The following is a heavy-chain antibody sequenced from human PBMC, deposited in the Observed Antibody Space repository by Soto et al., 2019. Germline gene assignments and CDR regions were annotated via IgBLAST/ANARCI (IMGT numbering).Heavy chain of an antibody. D-gene: IGHD1-26*01. CDR2: ISYDGSNK. Sequence: QVQLVESGGGVVQPGRSLRLSCAASGFTFSSYGMHWVRQAPGKGLEWVAVISYDGSNKYYADSVKGRFTIYRDNSKNTLYLQMNSLRAEDTAVYYCAKGPGGIVGATNAFDIWGQGTMVTVSS. CDR3: AKGPGGIVGATNAFDI. J-gene: IGHJ3*02. V-gene: IGHV3-30*18. CDR1: GFTFSSYG.